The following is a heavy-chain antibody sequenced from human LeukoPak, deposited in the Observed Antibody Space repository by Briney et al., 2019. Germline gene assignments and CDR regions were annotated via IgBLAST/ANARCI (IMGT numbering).Heavy chain of an antibody. CDR2: ISSSGSTI. J-gene: IGHJ3*02. CDR3: ARDPVPGYCSSTSCYDDAFDI. D-gene: IGHD2-2*01. CDR1: GFTFTSYE. Sequence: GGSLRLSCAASGFTFTSYEMNWVRQAPGKGLERVSYISSSGSTIYYADSVKGRFTISRDNAKNSLYLQMNSLRAEDTAVYYCARDPVPGYCSSTSCYDDAFDIWGQGTMVTVSS. V-gene: IGHV3-48*03.